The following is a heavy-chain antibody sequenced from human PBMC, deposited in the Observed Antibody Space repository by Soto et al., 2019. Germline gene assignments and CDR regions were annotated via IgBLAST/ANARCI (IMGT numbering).Heavy chain of an antibody. J-gene: IGHJ4*02. CDR3: ARGGHGGYDY. D-gene: IGHD3-3*01. CDR2: INHSGST. Sequence: PSETLSLTCAVYGGSFSGYYWSWIRQPPGKGLEWIGEINHSGSTNYNPSLKSRVTISVDTSKNQFSLKLSSVTAADTAVYYCARGGHGGYDYWGQGTLVTVSS. CDR1: GGSFSGYY. V-gene: IGHV4-34*01.